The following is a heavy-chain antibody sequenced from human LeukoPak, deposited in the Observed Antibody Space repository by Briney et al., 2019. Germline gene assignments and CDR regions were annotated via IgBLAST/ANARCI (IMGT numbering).Heavy chain of an antibody. V-gene: IGHV3-13*01. D-gene: IGHD2-2*01. CDR1: GFTFSSYD. Sequence: GGSLRLSCAASGFTFSSYDMHWVRQATGKGLEWVSAIGTAGDTYYPGSVKGRFTISRENAKNSLYLQMNSLRAGDTAVYYCARVGYCSSTSCYGVSGYFDLWGRGTLVTVSS. J-gene: IGHJ2*01. CDR2: IGTAGDT. CDR3: ARVGYCSSTSCYGVSGYFDL.